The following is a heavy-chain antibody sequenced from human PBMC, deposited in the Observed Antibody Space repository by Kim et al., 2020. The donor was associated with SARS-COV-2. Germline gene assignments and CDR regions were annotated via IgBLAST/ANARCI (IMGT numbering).Heavy chain of an antibody. V-gene: IGHV3-21*01. CDR3: ARDSRRYSSRRPKDWYFDL. CDR2: ISSSSTYI. CDR1: GFTFTSYS. Sequence: GGSLRLSCAASGFTFTSYSMNWVRQAPGKGLEWVSSISSSSTYIYYADSVKGRFSISRDNAKNSLYLQMNSLRAEDTAVNYCARDSRRYSSRRPKDWYFDLWGRGTLVTVSS. J-gene: IGHJ2*01. D-gene: IGHD6-19*01.